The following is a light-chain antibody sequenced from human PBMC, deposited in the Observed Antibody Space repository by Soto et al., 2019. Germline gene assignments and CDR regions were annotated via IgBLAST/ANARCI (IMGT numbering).Light chain of an antibody. CDR2: DVN. CDR3: ASYTSRSTLA. J-gene: IGLJ2*01. Sequence: QSALTQPASVSGSPGESITISCTGTSSDVGGYNSVSWHQQHPGKAPKLLVYDVNNRPSGVSNRFSGSKSGNTASLTISGLQAEDEADYYCASYTSRSTLAFGGGTKVTVL. V-gene: IGLV2-14*03. CDR1: SSDVGGYNS.